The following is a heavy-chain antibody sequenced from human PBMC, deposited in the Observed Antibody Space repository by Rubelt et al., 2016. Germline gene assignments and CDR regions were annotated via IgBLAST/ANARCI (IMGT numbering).Heavy chain of an antibody. D-gene: IGHD6-6*01. J-gene: IGHJ4*02. CDR3: ARETWGSSSIDY. CDR2: ISSSGGTI. V-gene: IGHV3-48*03. CDR1: GFTFSSYE. Sequence: EVQLVESGGGLVQPGGSLRLSCAASGFTFSSYEMNWVRQAPGKGLEWVSYISSSGGTIYYADSVKGRFTISRDNAKNSLYLQMNSLRDEDTAVYYCARETWGSSSIDYWGQGTLVTVSS.